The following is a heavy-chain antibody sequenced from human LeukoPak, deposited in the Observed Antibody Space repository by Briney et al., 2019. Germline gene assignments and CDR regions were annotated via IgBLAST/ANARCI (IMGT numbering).Heavy chain of an antibody. CDR2: IIPILGIA. J-gene: IGHJ6*02. CDR1: GGTFSSYA. D-gene: IGHD6-13*01. Sequence: ASVKVSCKASGGTFSSYAISWVRQAPGQGLEWMGRIIPILGIANYAQKFQGRVTITADKSTSTAYMELSSLRSEDTAVYYCARLSEQQLYGMDVWGQGTTVTVSS. CDR3: ARLSEQQLYGMDV. V-gene: IGHV1-69*04.